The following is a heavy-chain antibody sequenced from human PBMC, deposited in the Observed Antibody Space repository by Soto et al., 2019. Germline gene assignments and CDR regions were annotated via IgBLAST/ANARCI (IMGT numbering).Heavy chain of an antibody. D-gene: IGHD6-6*01. Sequence: QVQLVESGGGVVQPGRSLRLSCAASGFTFSIYGIHWVRQAPGKGLEWVAVIWYDGSNTHYVDSVKGRFTISRDNSKNTVYRQMNSLRVEDTAVYYCARVAAARGWGVNWFDPWGQGTLVTVSS. V-gene: IGHV3-33*01. CDR3: ARVAAARGWGVNWFDP. J-gene: IGHJ5*02. CDR2: IWYDGSNT. CDR1: GFTFSIYG.